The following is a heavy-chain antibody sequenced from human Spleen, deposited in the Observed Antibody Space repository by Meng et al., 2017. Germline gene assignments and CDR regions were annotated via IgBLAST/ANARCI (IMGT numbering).Heavy chain of an antibody. J-gene: IGHJ5*02. D-gene: IGHD6-19*01. CDR3: VRSSGWVRTGFDP. Sequence: QPQLSELGPGLGNPSEALSLTGSVSGGSISTLVYYWGWIRQPAGKGLEWMGRIGHSVITYYTPSIKSRVTVSIDTSKSKFSLKLTSVTAADTAVYYCVRSSGWVRTGFDPWGQGTLVTVSS. CDR2: IGHSVIT. CDR1: GGSISTLVYY. V-gene: IGHV4-39*01.